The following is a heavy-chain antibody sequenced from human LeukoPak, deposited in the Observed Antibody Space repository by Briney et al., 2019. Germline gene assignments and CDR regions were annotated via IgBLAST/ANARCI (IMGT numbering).Heavy chain of an antibody. J-gene: IGHJ4*02. D-gene: IGHD5-18*01. CDR2: ISTYNGNT. CDR3: ARDRMDTGTYFDY. Sequence: ASVKVSCKSSGYTFTTYGITWVRLAPGQGLEWMGWISTYNGNTNYAQKLQGRVTKTTDTSTSTAYMELRSLRSDDTAMYYCARDRMDTGTYFDYWGQGTLVTVSS. CDR1: GYTFTTYG. V-gene: IGHV1-18*01.